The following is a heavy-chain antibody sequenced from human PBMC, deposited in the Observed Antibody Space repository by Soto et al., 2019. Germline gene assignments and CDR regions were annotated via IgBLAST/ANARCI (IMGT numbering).Heavy chain of an antibody. CDR2: IYYSGST. CDR3: ASSGYEPDDAFDI. D-gene: IGHD5-12*01. CDR1: GGSISSYY. V-gene: IGHV4-59*08. Sequence: LETLSHTCTVSGGSISSYYWIWIRQPTGKGLEWIGYIYYSGSTNYNPSLKSRVTISVDTSKNQSSLKLSSVTAADTAVYYCASSGYEPDDAFDIWGQGTMVTVSS. J-gene: IGHJ3*02.